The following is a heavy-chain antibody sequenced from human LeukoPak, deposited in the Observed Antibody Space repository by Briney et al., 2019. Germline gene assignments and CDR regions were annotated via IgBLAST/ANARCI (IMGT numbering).Heavy chain of an antibody. CDR1: GFTFDDYA. CDR3: AKDTNYDFWSGPFDY. V-gene: IGHV3-9*03. J-gene: IGHJ4*02. CDR2: ISWNSGSI. D-gene: IGHD3-3*01. Sequence: GGSLRLSCAASGFTFDDYAMHWVRQAPGKGLEWVSGISWNSGSIGYADSVKGRFTISRDNAKNSLYLRMNSLRAEDMALYYCAKDTNYDFWSGPFDYWGQGTLVTVSS.